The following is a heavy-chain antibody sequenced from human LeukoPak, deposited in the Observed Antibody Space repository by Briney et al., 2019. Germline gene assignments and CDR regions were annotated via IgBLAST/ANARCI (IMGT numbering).Heavy chain of an antibody. D-gene: IGHD2-15*01. Sequence: SETLSLTCTVSGGSISSSSYYWGWIRQPPGKGLEWIGSIYYSGSTYYNPSLKSRVTISVDTSKNQFSLKLSSVTAADTAVYYCARDVVVAATDAIYYYYGMDVWGQGTTVTASS. CDR1: GGSISSSSYY. J-gene: IGHJ6*02. CDR2: IYYSGST. V-gene: IGHV4-39*02. CDR3: ARDVVVAATDAIYYYYGMDV.